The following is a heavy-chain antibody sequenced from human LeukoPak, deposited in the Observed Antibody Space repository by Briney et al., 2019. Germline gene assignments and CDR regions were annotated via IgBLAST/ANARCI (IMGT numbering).Heavy chain of an antibody. CDR2: IYYSGST. CDR1: GGSISSSSYY. J-gene: IGHJ4*02. CDR3: ARTFWSRMGYYYGAFDY. V-gene: IGHV4-39*01. Sequence: PSETLSLTCTVSGGSISSSSYYWGWIRQPPGKGLEWNGSIYYSGSTYYNPSLKSRVTISVDTSKNQFSLKLSSVTGADTAVYYCARTFWSRMGYYYGAFDYWGQGTLVTVSS. D-gene: IGHD3-10*01.